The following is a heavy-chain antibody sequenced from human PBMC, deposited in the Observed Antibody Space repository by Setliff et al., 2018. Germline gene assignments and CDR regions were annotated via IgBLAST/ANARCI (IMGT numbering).Heavy chain of an antibody. V-gene: IGHV4-59*08. Sequence: SETLSLTCTVSGGPISGYYWSWIRQPPGKGLEWIGNIYYTGSPSYSPSLRSRGTISVDTSKNQFSLTLTSVTAAGTAVYYCARQRVVVGAASWFDPWGQGTLVTV. CDR1: GGPISGYY. D-gene: IGHD2-15*01. J-gene: IGHJ5*02. CDR3: ARQRVVVGAASWFDP. CDR2: IYYTGSP.